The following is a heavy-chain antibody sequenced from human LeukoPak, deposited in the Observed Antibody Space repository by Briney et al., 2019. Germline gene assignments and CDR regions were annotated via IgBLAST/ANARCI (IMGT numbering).Heavy chain of an antibody. V-gene: IGHV3-21*01. CDR2: ISSSSSYI. Sequence: GGSLRLSCAASGFTFSSHSMNWVRQAPGKGLEWVSSISSSSSYIYYADSVKGRFTISRDNAKNSLYLQMNSLRAEDTAVYYCARDSRTVADFDYWGQGTLVTVSS. CDR3: ARDSRTVADFDY. D-gene: IGHD4-23*01. J-gene: IGHJ4*02. CDR1: GFTFSSHS.